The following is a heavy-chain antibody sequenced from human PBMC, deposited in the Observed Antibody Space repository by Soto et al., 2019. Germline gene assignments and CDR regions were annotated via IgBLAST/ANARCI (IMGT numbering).Heavy chain of an antibody. CDR3: ARCRVYCYRGTYDVDYCLDP. Sequence: QVQLVQSGAAVRKPGASVKVSCKASGYTFTSYDINWVRQAPGLGLGWMGWLNPDIGTTGYAQKFQGRVTLTRVTSINTAYMELCRLRSEDTAVYYCARCRVYCYRGTYDVDYCLDPWGQGTLVTVSS. J-gene: IGHJ5*02. V-gene: IGHV1-8*02. CDR2: LNPDIGTT. D-gene: IGHD3-22*01. CDR1: GYTFTSYD.